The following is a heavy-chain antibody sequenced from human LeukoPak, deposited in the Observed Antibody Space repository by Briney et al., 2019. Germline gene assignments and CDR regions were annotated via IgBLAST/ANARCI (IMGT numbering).Heavy chain of an antibody. D-gene: IGHD3-9*01. CDR2: ISYDGSNK. Sequence: QTGGSLRLSCAASGFTFSSYAMHWVRQAPGKGLEWVAVISYDGSNKCYADSVKGRFTISRDNSKNTLYLQMNSLRAEDTAVYYCAGRHQTPLRYFDWLLSDYWGQGTLVTVSS. V-gene: IGHV3-30-3*01. CDR1: GFTFSSYA. CDR3: AGRHQTPLRYFDWLLSDY. J-gene: IGHJ4*02.